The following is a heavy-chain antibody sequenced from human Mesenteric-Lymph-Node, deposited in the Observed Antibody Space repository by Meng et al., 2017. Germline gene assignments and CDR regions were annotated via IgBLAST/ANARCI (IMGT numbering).Heavy chain of an antibody. CDR3: ARDRKHYGERGWFDP. D-gene: IGHD4-17*01. CDR1: GYSISSSNW. J-gene: IGHJ5*02. CDR2: IYYSGST. Sequence: QGQLQESGPGLVKPSGTLSLTCAVSGYSISSSNWWGWIRQPPGKGLEWIGYIYYSGSTYYNPSLKSRVTMSVDTSKNQFSLKLSSVTAVDTAVYYCARDRKHYGERGWFDPWGQGTLVTVSS. V-gene: IGHV4-28*03.